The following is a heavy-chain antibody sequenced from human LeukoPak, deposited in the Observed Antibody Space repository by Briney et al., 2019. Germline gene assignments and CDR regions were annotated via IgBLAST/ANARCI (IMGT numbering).Heavy chain of an antibody. V-gene: IGHV1-2*02. Sequence: ASVKVSCKASGGTFSSYAISWVRQAPGQGLEWMGWINPNSGGTNYAQKFQGRVTMTRDTSISTAYMELSRLRSDDTAVYYCAREGYSYGYWFDPWGQGTLVTVSS. D-gene: IGHD5-18*01. J-gene: IGHJ5*02. CDR3: AREGYSYGYWFDP. CDR1: GGTFSSYA. CDR2: INPNSGGT.